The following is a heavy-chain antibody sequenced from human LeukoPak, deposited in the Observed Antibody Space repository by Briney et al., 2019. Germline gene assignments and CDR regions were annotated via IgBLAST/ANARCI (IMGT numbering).Heavy chain of an antibody. CDR3: ARLNTNAYPYFFDY. D-gene: IGHD2-8*01. Sequence: SETLSLTCTVSGGSISNSSYYWGWIRQPPGKGLEWIGSVFHGGSTYYNPSLKSRVTIYVDKSKNHFSLKLSSVTAADTALYYCARLNTNAYPYFFDYWGQGTLVTVSS. V-gene: IGHV4-39*02. J-gene: IGHJ4*02. CDR2: VFHGGST. CDR1: GGSISNSSYY.